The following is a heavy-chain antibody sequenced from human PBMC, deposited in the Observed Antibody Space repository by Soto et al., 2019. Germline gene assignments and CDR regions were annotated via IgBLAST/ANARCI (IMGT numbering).Heavy chain of an antibody. V-gene: IGHV4-4*02. D-gene: IGHD3-16*02. CDR2: IYHSGST. CDR1: SGSISSSNW. CDR3: ARSPKRIMITFGGVIGAYYFDY. Sequence: QVQLQESGPGLVKPSGTLSLTCAVSSGSISSSNWWSWVRQPPGKGLEWIGEIYHSGSTNYNPSLKSRVTISVDKSKNQFSLKLSSVTAADTAVYYCARSPKRIMITFGGVIGAYYFDYWGQGTLVTVSS. J-gene: IGHJ4*02.